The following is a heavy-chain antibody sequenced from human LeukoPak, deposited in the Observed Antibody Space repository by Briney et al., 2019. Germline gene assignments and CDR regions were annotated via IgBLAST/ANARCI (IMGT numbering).Heavy chain of an antibody. Sequence: SETLSLPCTVSGYSISSGYYWGWIRQPPGKGLEWIGSIYHSGRTYYNPSLKSRVTISVDTSKNQFSLKLSSVTAADTAVYYCASHSGSTEYFQHWGQGTLVTVSS. CDR1: GYSISSGYY. J-gene: IGHJ1*01. V-gene: IGHV4-38-2*02. CDR3: ASHSGSTEYFQH. D-gene: IGHD1-26*01. CDR2: IYHSGRT.